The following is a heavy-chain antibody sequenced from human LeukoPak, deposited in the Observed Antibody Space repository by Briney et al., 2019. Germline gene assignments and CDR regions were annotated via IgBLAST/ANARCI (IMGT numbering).Heavy chain of an antibody. Sequence: ASVKVSCKASGYTFTGYYMHWVRQAPGQGLEWMGRINPNSGGTNYAQKFQGRVTMTRDTSISTAYMELSRLRSDDTAVYYCARDIVVVPAASHGDYWGQGTLVTVSS. J-gene: IGHJ4*02. CDR1: GYTFTGYY. V-gene: IGHV1-2*06. D-gene: IGHD2-2*01. CDR3: ARDIVVVPAASHGDY. CDR2: INPNSGGT.